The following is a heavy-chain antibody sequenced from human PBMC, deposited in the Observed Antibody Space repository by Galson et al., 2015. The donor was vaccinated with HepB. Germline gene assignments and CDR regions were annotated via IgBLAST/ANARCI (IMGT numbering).Heavy chain of an antibody. CDR2: IDPTDSYS. V-gene: IGHV5-10-1*01. CDR1: GYSFITYW. Sequence: QSGAEVKKPGESLRISCQGSGYSFITYWISWVRQMPGKGLEWMGRIDPTDSYSNYSPSFQGHVTMSADKSISTAYLQWSSLKASDTAIYYCVRHYAYYDSRGYSYFDYWGQGTLVTVSS. D-gene: IGHD3-22*01. CDR3: VRHYAYYDSRGYSYFDY. J-gene: IGHJ4*02.